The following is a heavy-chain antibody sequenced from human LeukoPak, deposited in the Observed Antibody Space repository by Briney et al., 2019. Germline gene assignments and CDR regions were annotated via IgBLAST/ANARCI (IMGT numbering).Heavy chain of an antibody. CDR2: IYYSGST. Sequence: SETLSLTCTVSGGSISSYYWSWIRQPPGKGLEWIGYIYYSGSTNYNPSLKSRVTISVDTSKNQFSLKLSSVTAADTAVYYCARYSSSWYGYYFYYMDVWGKGTTVTVSS. D-gene: IGHD6-13*01. CDR3: ARYSSSWYGYYFYYMDV. V-gene: IGHV4-59*01. CDR1: GGSISSYY. J-gene: IGHJ6*03.